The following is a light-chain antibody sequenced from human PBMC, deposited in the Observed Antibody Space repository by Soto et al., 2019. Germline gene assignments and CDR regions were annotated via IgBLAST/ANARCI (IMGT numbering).Light chain of an antibody. CDR2: KTS. J-gene: IGKJ1*01. CDR3: QYYNNYCWT. CDR1: QSISSW. V-gene: IGKV1-5*03. Sequence: DIQLTQSPSTLSASVGDRVTITCRASQSISSWLAWYQQKPGKAPKFLIYKTSNLESGVPSRFSGSGSGTEFTLTISSLQPDDFATYYCQYYNNYCWTFGXGT.